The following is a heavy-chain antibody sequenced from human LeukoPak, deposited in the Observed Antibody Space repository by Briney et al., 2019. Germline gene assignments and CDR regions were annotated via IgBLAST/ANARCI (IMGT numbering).Heavy chain of an antibody. J-gene: IGHJ4*02. CDR1: GFSFSSYS. Sequence: PVGCLRLSCAASGFSFSSYSMNWVRQAPGEGRGWVSPISSSSSSIYYADSVKGRFTISRDNAKNSLYLQMNGLRAEDTAVYYCARGPLPDYWGQGTLVTVSS. CDR3: ARGPLPDY. V-gene: IGHV3-21*01. CDR2: ISSSSSSI.